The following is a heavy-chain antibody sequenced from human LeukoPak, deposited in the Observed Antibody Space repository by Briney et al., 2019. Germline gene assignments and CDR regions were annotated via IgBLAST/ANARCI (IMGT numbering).Heavy chain of an antibody. CDR3: ARQAPGSEGFLERLLDY. CDR1: GGSISSGSYY. Sequence: SQTLSLTCTVSGGSISSGSYYWSWIRQPAGKGLEWIGRIYTSGSTNYNPSLKSRVTISVDTSKNQFSLKLSSVTAADTAVYYCARQAPGSEGFLERLLDYWGQGTLVTVSS. CDR2: IYTSGST. V-gene: IGHV4-61*02. J-gene: IGHJ4*02. D-gene: IGHD3-3*01.